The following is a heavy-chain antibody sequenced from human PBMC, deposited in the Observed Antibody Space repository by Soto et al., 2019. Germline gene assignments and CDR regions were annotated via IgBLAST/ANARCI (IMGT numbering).Heavy chain of an antibody. V-gene: IGHV3-74*01. CDR3: ARKGAVAGFGY. J-gene: IGHJ4*02. D-gene: IGHD6-19*01. CDR1: GFTFSSYS. Sequence: EVQLVESGGGLVQPGWSLRLSCAASGFTFSSYSLHWVRQAPGKGLVWLSRINSDGSSTNYADSVKGRFTISRDNAKSTLYLQLNSVSADDTAVYYCARKGAVAGFGYWGQGTLVTVSS. CDR2: INSDGSST.